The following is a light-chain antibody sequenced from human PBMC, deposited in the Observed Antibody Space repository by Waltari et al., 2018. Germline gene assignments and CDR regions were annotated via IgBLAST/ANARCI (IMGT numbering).Light chain of an antibody. CDR2: GAS. J-gene: IGKJ1*01. CDR3: QHYVRLPAT. Sequence: EVVLTQSPGTLSLSPGERATLSCRASQRVSRALAWYQQKPGQAPRRLIYGASIRATGIPDRFSGSGSGTDFSLTISRLEPADSAMYYCQHYVRLPATFGQGTKVEIK. V-gene: IGKV3-20*01. CDR1: QRVSRA.